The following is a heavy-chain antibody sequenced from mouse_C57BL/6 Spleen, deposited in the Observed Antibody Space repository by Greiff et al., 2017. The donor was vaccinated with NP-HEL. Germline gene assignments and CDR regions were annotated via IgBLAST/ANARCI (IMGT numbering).Heavy chain of an antibody. J-gene: IGHJ4*01. CDR1: GYSITSGYY. V-gene: IGHV3-6*01. Sequence: EVKLMESGPGLVKPSQSLSLTCSVTGYSITSGYYWNWIRQFPGNKLEWMGYISYDGSNNYNPSLKNRISITRDTSKNQFFLKLNSVTTEDTATYYCARDNYSNYDAMDYWGQGTSVTVSS. CDR3: ARDNYSNYDAMDY. D-gene: IGHD2-5*01. CDR2: ISYDGSN.